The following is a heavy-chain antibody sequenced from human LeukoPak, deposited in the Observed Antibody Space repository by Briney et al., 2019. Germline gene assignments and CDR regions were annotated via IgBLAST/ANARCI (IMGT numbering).Heavy chain of an antibody. V-gene: IGHV3-23*01. CDR3: AKSDCSGGSCYPNRRNWFDP. CDR2: ISGSGGST. D-gene: IGHD2-15*01. Sequence: PGGSLRLSCAASGFTFSSYAMSWVRQAPGKGLEWVSAISGSGGSTYYADSVKGRFTISRDNSKNTLYLQMNSLRAEDTAVYYCAKSDCSGGSCYPNRRNWFDPWGQGTLVTVSS. CDR1: GFTFSSYA. J-gene: IGHJ5*02.